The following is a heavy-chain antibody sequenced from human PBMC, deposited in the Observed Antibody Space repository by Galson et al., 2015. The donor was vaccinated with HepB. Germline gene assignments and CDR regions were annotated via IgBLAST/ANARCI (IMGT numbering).Heavy chain of an antibody. D-gene: IGHD3/OR15-3a*01. CDR2: ISYDGSNK. J-gene: IGHJ4*02. CDR3: TKVGGSYDFWSDY. CDR1: GFTFSSYG. V-gene: IGHV3-30*18. Sequence: SLRLSCAASGFTFSSYGMHWVRQAPGKGLEWVAFISYDGSNKLFVDSVKGRFTISRDNSKNTLYLQVNSLRPEDTAMYYCTKVGGSYDFWSDYWGQGTLVTVSS.